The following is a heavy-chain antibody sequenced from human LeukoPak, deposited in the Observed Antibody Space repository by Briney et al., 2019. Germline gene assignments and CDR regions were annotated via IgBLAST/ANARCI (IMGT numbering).Heavy chain of an antibody. V-gene: IGHV3-23*01. CDR1: GFTFSSYA. CDR2: ISGSGGNT. D-gene: IGHD3-3*01. Sequence: GGSLRLSCAASGFTFSSYAMSWVRQAPGKGLEWVSAISGSGGNTYYADSVKGRFTISRDNSKNTLYLQMNSLRAEDTALYYCAKVGDFWSGYYSDYWGQGTLVTVSS. CDR3: AKVGDFWSGYYSDY. J-gene: IGHJ4*02.